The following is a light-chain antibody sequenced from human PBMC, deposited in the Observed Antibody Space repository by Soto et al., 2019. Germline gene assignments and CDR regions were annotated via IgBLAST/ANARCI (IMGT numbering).Light chain of an antibody. CDR1: QSVGSS. V-gene: IGKV3-11*01. J-gene: IGKJ1*01. CDR3: LQRGDWPPLT. Sequence: EIVLTQSPATLSLSPGERATLSCRASQSVGSSLAWYQQKPGQAPRLLIYDASNRATGIPARFSGSGSVTDFTLTISSLESEDFAVYYCLQRGDWPPLTFGQGTKVEIK. CDR2: DAS.